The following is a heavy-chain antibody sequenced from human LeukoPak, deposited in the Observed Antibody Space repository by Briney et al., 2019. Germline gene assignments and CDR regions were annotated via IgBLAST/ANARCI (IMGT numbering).Heavy chain of an antibody. CDR1: GFTVSSNY. CDR3: ARGPNYDILTGYLDY. J-gene: IGHJ4*02. Sequence: GGSLRLSCAASGFTVSSNYMSWVRQAPGKGLEWVAVISYDGSNKYYADSVKGRFTISRDNSKNTLYLQMNSLRAEDTAVYYCARGPNYDILTGYLDYWGQGTLVTVSS. CDR2: ISYDGSNK. V-gene: IGHV3-30*01. D-gene: IGHD3-9*01.